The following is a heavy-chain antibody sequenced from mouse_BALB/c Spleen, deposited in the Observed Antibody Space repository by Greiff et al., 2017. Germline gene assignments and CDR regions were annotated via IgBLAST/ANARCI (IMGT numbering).Heavy chain of an antibody. CDR1: GFTFSSYT. CDR2: ISNGGGST. J-gene: IGHJ4*01. V-gene: IGHV5-12-2*01. Sequence: EVKVVESGGGLVQPGGSLKLSCAASGFTFSSYTMSWVRQTPEKRLEWVAYISNGGGSTYYPDTVKGRFTISRDNAKNTLYLQMSSLKSEDTAMYYCARQGYYGNYDYYAMDYWGQGTSVTVSS. CDR3: ARQGYYGNYDYYAMDY. D-gene: IGHD2-1*01.